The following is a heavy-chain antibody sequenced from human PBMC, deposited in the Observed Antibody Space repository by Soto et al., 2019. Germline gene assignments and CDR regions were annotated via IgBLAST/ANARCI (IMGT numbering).Heavy chain of an antibody. D-gene: IGHD5-12*01. V-gene: IGHV2-5*02. CDR2: IFWDDDK. Sequence: QITLKESGPPLAKPTQTLTLTCSFSGFSLSTRGVGVGWIRQPPGTALEWLALIFWDDDKWYSPSLRSRLTTAEDTSKNQVVLIMTNMDPVDTATYYCAHRSRGYAYYFDQWGQGTLVTVSS. J-gene: IGHJ4*02. CDR3: AHRSRGYAYYFDQ. CDR1: GFSLSTRGVG.